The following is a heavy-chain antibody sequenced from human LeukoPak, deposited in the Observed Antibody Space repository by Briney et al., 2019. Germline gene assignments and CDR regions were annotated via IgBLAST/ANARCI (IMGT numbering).Heavy chain of an antibody. CDR2: ISSGSTYI. J-gene: IGHJ4*02. V-gene: IGHV3-21*01. Sequence: PEGSLRLSCAASGFTFSTYSMSWVRQAPGKGLEWVSSISSGSTYIYYADSVKGRFTISRDNAKNSLYLQMNSLRAEDTAVYYCARAPTAPSYYFDYWGQGTLVTVSS. CDR1: GFTFSTYS. CDR3: ARAPTAPSYYFDY.